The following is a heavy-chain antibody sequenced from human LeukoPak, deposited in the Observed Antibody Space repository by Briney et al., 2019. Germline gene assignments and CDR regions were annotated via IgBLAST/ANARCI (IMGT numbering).Heavy chain of an antibody. CDR1: GFTFDDYA. CDR2: ISWNSGSI. Sequence: GGSLRLSCAASGFTFDDYAMHWVRQAPRKGLEWVSGISWNSGSIGYADSVKGRFTISRDNAKNSLYLQMNSLRAEDTALYYCAKGLRLQSLDYWGQGTLVTVSS. V-gene: IGHV3-9*01. D-gene: IGHD4-11*01. J-gene: IGHJ4*02. CDR3: AKGLRLQSLDY.